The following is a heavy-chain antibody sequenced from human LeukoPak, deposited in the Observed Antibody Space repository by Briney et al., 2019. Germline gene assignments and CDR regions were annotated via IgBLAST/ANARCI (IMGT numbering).Heavy chain of an antibody. CDR3: ARGDLGYCSSTSCYTLDS. CDR2: MNPNSGNT. Sequence: ASVKVSCKASGYTFTNFDINWVRQATGQGLEWMGWMNPNSGNTGYAQKFQGRVTITRDTSISTAYMELSSLRSEDTAVYYCARGDLGYCSSTSCYTLDSWGQGTLVTVSS. CDR1: GYTFTNFD. V-gene: IGHV1-8*03. D-gene: IGHD2-2*02. J-gene: IGHJ4*02.